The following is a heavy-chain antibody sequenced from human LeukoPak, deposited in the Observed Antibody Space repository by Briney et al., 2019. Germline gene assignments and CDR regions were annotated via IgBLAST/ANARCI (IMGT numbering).Heavy chain of an antibody. CDR1: GFTFSSYS. V-gene: IGHV3-48*01. CDR3: ARDLGGASNWFDP. Sequence: PGGSLRLSCAASGFTFSSYSMNWVRQAPGKGLEWVSYISSSSSTIYYADSVKGRFTISRDNAKNSLYLQMNSLIAEDTAVYYCARDLGGASNWFDPWGQGPLVTVSS. CDR2: ISSSSSTI. D-gene: IGHD1-26*01. J-gene: IGHJ5*02.